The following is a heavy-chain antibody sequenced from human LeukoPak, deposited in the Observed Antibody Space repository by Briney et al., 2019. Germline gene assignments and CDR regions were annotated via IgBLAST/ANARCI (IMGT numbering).Heavy chain of an antibody. CDR1: AFTFRTYS. V-gene: IGHV3-21*04. CDR3: ARAYNSGWYEDGPLDY. CDR2: ISRSSTYI. J-gene: IGHJ4*02. Sequence: GGSLRLSCAASAFTFRTYSMNSVRQAPGQGLDWVSSISRSSTYIYYADSVKGRFTISRDNAKNSLYLQMNSLRADDTAVYYCARAYNSGWYEDGPLDYWGQGALVTVSS. D-gene: IGHD6-19*01.